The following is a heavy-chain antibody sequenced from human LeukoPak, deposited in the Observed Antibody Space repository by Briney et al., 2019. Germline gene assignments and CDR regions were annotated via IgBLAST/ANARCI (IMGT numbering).Heavy chain of an antibody. CDR2: IIPIFGTA. Sequence: SVKVSCKASGGTFSSYAISWVRQAPGQGLEWMGGIIPIFGTANYAQKFQGRVTITADESTSTAYMELSSLRSEDTAVYYCARSPAAVGTGPFDYWGQGTLVTVSS. CDR1: GGTFSSYA. D-gene: IGHD6-13*01. CDR3: ARSPAAVGTGPFDY. V-gene: IGHV1-69*13. J-gene: IGHJ4*02.